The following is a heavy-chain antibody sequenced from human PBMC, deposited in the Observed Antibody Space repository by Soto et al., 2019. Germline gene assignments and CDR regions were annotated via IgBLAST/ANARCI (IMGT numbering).Heavy chain of an antibody. CDR1: GGSISSGGYY. D-gene: IGHD3-10*02. V-gene: IGHV4-31*03. J-gene: IGHJ4*02. CDR3: ARDSYLFGYFDY. Sequence: NPSETLSLTCTVSGGSISSGGYYWSWIRQHPGKGLEWIGYIYYSGSTYYNPSLKSRVTISVDTSKNQFSLKLSSVTAADTAVYYCARDSYLFGYFDYWGQGTLVTVSS. CDR2: IYYSGST.